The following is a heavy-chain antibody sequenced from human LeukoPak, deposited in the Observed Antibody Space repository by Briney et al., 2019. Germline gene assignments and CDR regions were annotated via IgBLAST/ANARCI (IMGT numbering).Heavy chain of an antibody. J-gene: IGHJ5*02. CDR3: SRGSITNWNWFDP. CDR1: GYVFTDYS. CDR2: INPKSGGT. Sequence: ASVKVSCKASGYVFTDYSIHWVRQAPGQGLEWVGWINPKSGGTNSAQKFQGGVTMTRDTSITTAYMELSRLTSDDTAVYYCSRGSITNWNWFDPWGQGTLVTVSS. D-gene: IGHD1-1*01. V-gene: IGHV1-2*02.